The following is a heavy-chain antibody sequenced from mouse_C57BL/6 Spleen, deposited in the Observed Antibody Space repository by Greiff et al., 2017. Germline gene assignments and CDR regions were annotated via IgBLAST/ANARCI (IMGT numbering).Heavy chain of an antibody. CDR3: ARDGTTVVPYWYCDV. D-gene: IGHD1-1*01. J-gene: IGHJ1*03. CDR2: ISYDGSN. Sequence: VQLKESGPGLVKPSQSLSLTCSVTGYSITSGYYWNWIRQFPGNKLEWMGYISYDGSNNYNPSLKNRISITRDTSKNQFFLKLNSVTTEDTATYYCARDGTTVVPYWYCDVWGTGTTVTVSS. CDR1: GYSITSGYY. V-gene: IGHV3-6*01.